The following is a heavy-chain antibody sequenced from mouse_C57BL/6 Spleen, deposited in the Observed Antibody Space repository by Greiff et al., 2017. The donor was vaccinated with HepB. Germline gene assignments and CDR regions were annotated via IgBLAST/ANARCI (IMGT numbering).Heavy chain of an antibody. CDR2: ISYDGSN. V-gene: IGHV3-6*01. D-gene: IGHD2-5*01. CDR3: AREGYSKNFDV. J-gene: IGHJ1*03. CDR1: GYSITSGYY. Sequence: VQLQQSGPGLVKPSQSLSLTCSVTGYSITSGYYWNWIRQFPGNKLEWMGYISYDGSNNYNPSRKNRISITRDTSKNLFFLKLNSVTTEDTATYYCAREGYSKNFDVWGTGTTVTVSS.